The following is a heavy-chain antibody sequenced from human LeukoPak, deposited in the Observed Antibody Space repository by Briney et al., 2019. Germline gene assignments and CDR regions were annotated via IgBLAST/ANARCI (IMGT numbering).Heavy chain of an antibody. V-gene: IGHV1-69*13. CDR3: ARGGVATTDDAFDI. Sequence: SVKVSCKASGGTFSSYAISWVRQAPGQGLEWMGGIIPIFGTANYAQKFQGRVTITADESTSTAYMELSSLRSEDTAVYYCARGGVATTDDAFDIWGQGTMVTVSS. D-gene: IGHD5-12*01. J-gene: IGHJ3*02. CDR1: GGTFSSYA. CDR2: IIPIFGTA.